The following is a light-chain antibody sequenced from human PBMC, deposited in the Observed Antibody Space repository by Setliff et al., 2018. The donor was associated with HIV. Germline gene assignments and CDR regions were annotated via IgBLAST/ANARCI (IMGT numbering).Light chain of an antibody. V-gene: IGLV2-14*03. Sequence: QSVLPQPASVSGSPGQSITISCTGRSSDIGDYESVSWYQQHPGEVPKLMIYDITKRPSGVSNRFSASKFGNTASLTISGLQAEDEAHYYCSSYTTDSTLIFGGGTKVTVL. CDR2: DIT. CDR3: SSYTTDSTLI. J-gene: IGLJ2*01. CDR1: SSDIGDYES.